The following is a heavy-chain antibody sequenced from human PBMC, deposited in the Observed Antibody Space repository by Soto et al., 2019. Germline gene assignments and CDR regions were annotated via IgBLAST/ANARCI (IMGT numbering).Heavy chain of an antibody. CDR1: GFTFSSYG. D-gene: IGHD3-16*01. V-gene: IGHV3-23*01. CDR3: AKDQRGKSGPHGGDLYAY. CDR2: ISGSGGST. J-gene: IGHJ4*02. Sequence: GGSLRLSCAASGFTFSSYGMHWVRQAPGKGLVWVSAISGSGGSTYYADSVKGRFTISRDNSKNTLYLQMNSLRAEDTAVYYCAKDQRGKSGPHGGDLYAYWARGTLVPVSS.